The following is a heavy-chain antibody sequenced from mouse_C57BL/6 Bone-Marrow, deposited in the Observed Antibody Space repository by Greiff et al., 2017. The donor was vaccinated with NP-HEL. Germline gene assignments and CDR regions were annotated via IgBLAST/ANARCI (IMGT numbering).Heavy chain of an antibody. D-gene: IGHD1-1*01. Sequence: VQLQQSGAELVRPGASVKLSCKASGYTFTDYYINWVKQRPGQGLEWIARIYPGSGNTYYNEKFKGKATLTAEKSSSTAYMQLSSLTSEDSAVYFCATYYYGSSFETYWGQGTLVTVSA. J-gene: IGHJ3*01. CDR2: IYPGSGNT. CDR3: ATYYYGSSFETY. CDR1: GYTFTDYY. V-gene: IGHV1-76*01.